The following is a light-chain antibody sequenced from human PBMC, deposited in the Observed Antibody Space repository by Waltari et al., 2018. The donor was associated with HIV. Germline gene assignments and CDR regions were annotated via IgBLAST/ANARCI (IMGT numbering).Light chain of an antibody. CDR3: QSYDSSLSGWV. CDR1: GYNIGAGFD. J-gene: IGLJ3*02. CDR2: CTR. V-gene: IGLV1-40*01. Sequence: QSVLTPPPSVSGAPGQRVTISCTGRGYNIGAGFDVHWYQQLPGTSPKLLIFCTRNRPSGAPDRFSGARSGTSASLSITGLHTEDEADYYCQSYDSSLSGWVFGGGTKLTVL.